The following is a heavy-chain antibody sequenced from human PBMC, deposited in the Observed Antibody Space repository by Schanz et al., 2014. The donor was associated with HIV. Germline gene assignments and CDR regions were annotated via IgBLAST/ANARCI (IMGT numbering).Heavy chain of an antibody. J-gene: IGHJ4*02. V-gene: IGHV3-7*03. CDR3: AREWATVTTLGD. Sequence: VQLVESGGGVVQPGRSLRLSCAVSGFTFSNYAMNWVRQAPGKGLEWVANIKQDGSEKHYVASVKGRFTISRDNAKNSLYLQMNSLRAEDTAVYYCAREWATVTTLGDWGQGTLVTVSS. CDR1: GFTFSNYA. D-gene: IGHD4-17*01. CDR2: IKQDGSEK.